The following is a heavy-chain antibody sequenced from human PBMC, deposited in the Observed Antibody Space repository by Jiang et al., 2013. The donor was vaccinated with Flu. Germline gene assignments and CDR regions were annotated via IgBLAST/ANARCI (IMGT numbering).Heavy chain of an antibody. V-gene: IGHV1-2*02. CDR1: GYTFTDYY. CDR3: ARGSSITGTSAASDI. D-gene: IGHD1-7*01. Sequence: KVSCKASGYTFTDYYMHWVRQAPGQGLEWMGWISPNNGDTVSAQKFQGSITMTRDTSIGTAYMELNRLQSDDTAIYFCARGSSITGTSAASDIWGQGTMVTVSS. J-gene: IGHJ3*02. CDR2: ISPNNGDT.